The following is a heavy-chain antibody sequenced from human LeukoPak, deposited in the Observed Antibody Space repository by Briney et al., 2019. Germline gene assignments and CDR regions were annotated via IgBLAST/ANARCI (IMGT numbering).Heavy chain of an antibody. D-gene: IGHD3-3*01. CDR3: ARGVSAGITIFGVVPYMDV. CDR1: GGSISSGDYS. J-gene: IGHJ6*03. V-gene: IGHV4-61*08. CDR2: IYYSGST. Sequence: SETLSLTCAVSGGSISSGDYSWNWIRQPPGKGLEWIGYIYYSGSTNYNPSLKSRVTISVDTSKNQFSLKLSSVTAADTAVFYCARGVSAGITIFGVVPYMDVWGRGTTVTVSS.